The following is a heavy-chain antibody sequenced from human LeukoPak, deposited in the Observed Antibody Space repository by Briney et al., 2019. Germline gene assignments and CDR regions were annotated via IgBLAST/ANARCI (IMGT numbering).Heavy chain of an antibody. J-gene: IGHJ4*02. CDR1: GFTSSDFY. Sequence: GGSLRLSCEASGFTSSDFYMTWLRQAPGKGLEWVSYISGSGSDIKYADSVKGRFSISRDNADNTLYLQMNSLRAEDTAMYYCSRDPRLVDYWGQGTLVTVSS. CDR2: ISGSGSDI. CDR3: SRDPRLVDY. V-gene: IGHV3-11*01.